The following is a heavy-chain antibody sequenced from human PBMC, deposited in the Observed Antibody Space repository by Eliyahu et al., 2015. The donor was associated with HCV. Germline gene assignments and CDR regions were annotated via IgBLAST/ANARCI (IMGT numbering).Heavy chain of an antibody. J-gene: IGHJ4*02. CDR2: IWYDGSNK. CDR1: GFTFXSYG. CDR3: ARDPIAVAGGLLDY. Sequence: QVQLVESGGGVVQPGRSLRLSCAASGFTFXSYGMHWVRQAPGKGLEWVAVIWYDGSNKYYADSVKGRFTISRDNSKNTLYLQMNSLRAEDTAVYYCARDPIAVAGGLLDYWGQGTLVTVSS. V-gene: IGHV3-33*01. D-gene: IGHD6-19*01.